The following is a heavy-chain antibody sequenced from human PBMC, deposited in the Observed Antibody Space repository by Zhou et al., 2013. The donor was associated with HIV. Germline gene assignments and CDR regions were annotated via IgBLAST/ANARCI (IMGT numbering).Heavy chain of an antibody. J-gene: IGHJ6*02. CDR3: ARDIAYGDYGSFYYYYGMDV. V-gene: IGHV1-2*02. CDR2: INPNSGGT. CDR1: GYTFTGYY. Sequence: QVQLVQSGAEVKKPGASVKVSCKASGYTFTGYYMHWVRQAPGQGLEWMGWINPNSGGTNYAQKFQGRVTMTRDTSISTAYMELSRLRSDDTAVYYCARDIAYGDYGSFYYYYGMDVWGQGTTVTVSS. D-gene: IGHD4-17*01.